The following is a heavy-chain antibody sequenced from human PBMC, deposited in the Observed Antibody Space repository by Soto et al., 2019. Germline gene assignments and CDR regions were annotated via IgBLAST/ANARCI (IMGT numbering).Heavy chain of an antibody. Sequence: QVQLVESGGGVVQPGRSLRLSCAASGFTFSSYAMHWVRQAPGKGLEWVAVISYDGSNKYYADSVKGRVTSSRDNSKTTMYLQMTSLRAEDTAVYYCARYRDGDYYFDYWGQGTLVTVSS. V-gene: IGHV3-30-3*01. CDR1: GFTFSSYA. J-gene: IGHJ4*02. CDR3: ARYRDGDYYFDY. D-gene: IGHD4-17*01. CDR2: ISYDGSNK.